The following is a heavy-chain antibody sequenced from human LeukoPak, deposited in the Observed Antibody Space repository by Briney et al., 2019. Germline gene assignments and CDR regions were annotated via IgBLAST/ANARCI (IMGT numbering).Heavy chain of an antibody. CDR1: GFTFSDYS. D-gene: IGHD4-11*01. J-gene: IGHJ5*02. CDR2: ISSSSSYI. Sequence: GGSLRLSCVASGFTFSDYSMNWVRQAPGKGLEWVSSISSSSSYIYYADSVKGRFTISRDNAKNSLYLQMNSLRAEDTAVYYCASPTVRGSWFDPWGQGTLVTVSS. V-gene: IGHV3-21*01. CDR3: ASPTVRGSWFDP.